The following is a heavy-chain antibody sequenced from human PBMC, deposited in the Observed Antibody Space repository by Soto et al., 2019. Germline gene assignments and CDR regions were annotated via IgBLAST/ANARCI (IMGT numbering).Heavy chain of an antibody. V-gene: IGHV3-53*01. CDR1: GFSFSGKNY. CDR2: LYSSDGT. CDR3: ATWLQREHAFDI. Sequence: SGGSLRLSCAASGFSFSGKNYLTWVRQAPGKGLEWVSALYSSDGTYYADSVKGRFSVSRDNSKNTFYLQLHSLRPEDTALYFCATWLQREHAFDIWGLGTIVTVSS. J-gene: IGHJ3*02. D-gene: IGHD1-1*01.